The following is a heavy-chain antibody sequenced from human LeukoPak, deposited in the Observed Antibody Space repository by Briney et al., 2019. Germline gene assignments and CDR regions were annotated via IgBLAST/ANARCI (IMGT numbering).Heavy chain of an antibody. CDR1: GGSISAYY. V-gene: IGHV4-59*08. D-gene: IGHD1-1*01. J-gene: IGHJ3*02. CDR2: IYYSAST. Sequence: SGTLSLTCTVSGGSISAYYWSWIRPSPGKGREWIGIIYYSASTNYNPSLKGRVTISLDTSKNQSSLELSSVTAADTAVYYCAVNLTKHTFDIWGQGAMVTVSS. CDR3: AVNLTKHTFDI.